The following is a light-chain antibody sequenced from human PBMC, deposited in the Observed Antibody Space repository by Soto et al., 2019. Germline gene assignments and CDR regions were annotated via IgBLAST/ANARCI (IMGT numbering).Light chain of an antibody. V-gene: IGLV2-23*03. CDR3: CSYAGSSTFGPSKV. J-gene: IGLJ3*02. CDR2: EGS. CDR1: SSDVGSYNL. Sequence: QSALTQPASVSGSPGQSITISCTGTSSDVGSYNLVSWYQQHPGKAPKLMIYEGSKRPSGVSNRFSGSKSGNTASLTISGLQAEDEADYYCCSYAGSSTFGPSKVFGGGTKLTVL.